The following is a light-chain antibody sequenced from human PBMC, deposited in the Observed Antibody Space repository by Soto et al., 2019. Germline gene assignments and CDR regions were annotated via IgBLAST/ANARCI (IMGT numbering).Light chain of an antibody. CDR2: RNN. CDR3: AAWDDSLSGVI. V-gene: IGLV1-47*01. CDR1: SSNIGSNY. J-gene: IGLJ2*01. Sequence: QSVLTQPPSASVTPGQRVTISCSGSSSNIGSNYVYWYQQLPGTAPKLLIYRNNQRPSGVPDRFSGSQSGTAASLAISGLRSEDEADYSCAAWDDSLSGVIFAGGTKLTVL.